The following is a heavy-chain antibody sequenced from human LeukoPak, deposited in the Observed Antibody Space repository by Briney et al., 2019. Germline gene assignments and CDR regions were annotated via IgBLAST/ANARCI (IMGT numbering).Heavy chain of an antibody. CDR3: ARESDSGSYRYAFDI. CDR2: IWYDGSNK. CDR1: GFTFSSYG. Sequence: TGGSLRLSCAASGFTFSSYGMHWVRQAPGKGLEWVAVIWYDGSNKYYADSVKGRFTISRDNSKNTLYLQMNSLRAEDTAVYYCARESDSGSYRYAFDIWGQGTMVTVSS. J-gene: IGHJ3*02. V-gene: IGHV3-33*01. D-gene: IGHD1-26*01.